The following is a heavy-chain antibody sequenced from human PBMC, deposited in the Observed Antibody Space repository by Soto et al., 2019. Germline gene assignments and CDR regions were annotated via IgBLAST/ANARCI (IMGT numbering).Heavy chain of an antibody. V-gene: IGHV1-18*01. CDR3: AIHWAAAGPFDS. J-gene: IGHJ4*02. CDR2: ISAYKGNT. Sequence: QVQLVQSGAEVKNPGASVKVSCKASGYTFTSYGISWVRQAPGPGIEWMGWISAYKGNTNYAKKLQGRVTMTTDTTTSTAYMELRRLGSDDTAVYYCAIHWAAAGPFDSGGQGTLVTVSS. CDR1: GYTFTSYG. D-gene: IGHD6-13*01.